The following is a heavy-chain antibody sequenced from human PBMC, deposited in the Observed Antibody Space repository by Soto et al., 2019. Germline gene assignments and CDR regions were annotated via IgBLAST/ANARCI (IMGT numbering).Heavy chain of an antibody. J-gene: IGHJ4*02. V-gene: IGHV3-74*01. CDR2: INSDGSTT. D-gene: IGHD4-17*01. CDR3: ASAKIGDYFQVY. CDR1: GFTFSGYW. Sequence: GGSLRLSGAVSGFTFSGYWMHWVRQAPGKGLVWVSRINSDGSTTSYADSVKGRFTISRDNAKNTLYLQMDSLRAEDTAVYYCASAKIGDYFQVYWGQGTLVTVSS.